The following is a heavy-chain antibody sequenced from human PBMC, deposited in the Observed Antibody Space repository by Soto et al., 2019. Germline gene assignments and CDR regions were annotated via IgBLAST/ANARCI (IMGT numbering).Heavy chain of an antibody. Sequence: QVQLVQSGAEVKKPGASVKVSCKASGYTFTSYSITWVRQAPGQGLEWMGWISANNGNTNYAQKLQGRVTMTTDTSTSTAYMELRSLRSDDTAMYYCARDYCTSTRCYISWFDPWGQGTLVTVSS. CDR2: ISANNGNT. CDR3: ARDYCTSTRCYISWFDP. V-gene: IGHV1-18*01. J-gene: IGHJ5*02. D-gene: IGHD2-2*02. CDR1: GYTFTSYS.